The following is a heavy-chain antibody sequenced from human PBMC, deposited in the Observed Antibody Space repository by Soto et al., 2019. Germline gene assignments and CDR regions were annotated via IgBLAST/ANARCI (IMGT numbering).Heavy chain of an antibody. D-gene: IGHD2-8*02. J-gene: IGHJ6*02. Sequence: PGGSLRLSCAASGFTFGDYGMFWVRQAPGKGLEWVSGISWNSVTIGYADSVKGRFSISRDNAKNSLYLQMNSLRAEDTALYYCAKSTGGTANGMDVWGQGTTVTVSS. CDR1: GFTFGDYG. CDR3: AKSTGGTANGMDV. V-gene: IGHV3-9*01. CDR2: ISWNSVTI.